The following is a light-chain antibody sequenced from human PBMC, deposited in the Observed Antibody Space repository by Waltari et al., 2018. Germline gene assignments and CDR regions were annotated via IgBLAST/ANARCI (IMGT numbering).Light chain of an antibody. J-gene: IGKJ4*01. Sequence: AIQVTQSPSSLSASVGDRVTITCRASQDLDNWLAWYKQKPGKDPNLLIYGASVLESGVPSRFSGSGSGTDFTLTISSLQPEDFATYYCQQLHSYPRAFGGGTKVESK. CDR3: QQLHSYPRA. CDR1: QDLDNW. V-gene: IGKV1-13*02. CDR2: GAS.